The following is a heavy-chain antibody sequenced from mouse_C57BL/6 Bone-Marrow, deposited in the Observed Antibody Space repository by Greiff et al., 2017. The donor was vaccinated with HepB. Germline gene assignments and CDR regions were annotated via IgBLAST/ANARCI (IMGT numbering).Heavy chain of an antibody. CDR3: AYGDYLGWFAY. J-gene: IGHJ3*01. CDR2: IYPGSGNT. V-gene: IGHV1-76*01. D-gene: IGHD2-13*01. CDR1: GYTFTDYY. Sequence: QVQLQQSGAELVRPGASVKLSCKASGYTFTDYYINWVKQRPGQGLEWIARIYPGSGNTYYNEKFKGKATLTAEKSSSTAYMQLSSLTSEDSAVHFCAYGDYLGWFAYWGQGTLVTVSA.